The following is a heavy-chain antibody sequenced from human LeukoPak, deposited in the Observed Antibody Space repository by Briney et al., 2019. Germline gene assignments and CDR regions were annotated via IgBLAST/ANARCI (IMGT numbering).Heavy chain of an antibody. CDR2: INPSGGSR. V-gene: IGHV1-46*01. D-gene: IGHD4-23*01. J-gene: IGHJ5*02. CDR1: GYTFTSYY. CDR3: ARARRGGNSNNWFDP. Sequence: AASVKVSCKASGYTFTSYYMHWVRQAPGQGLEWMGIINPSGGSRSYAQKFQGRVTMTRDTSTSTVYMELSSLRSEDTAVYYCARARRGGNSNNWFDPWGQGTLVTVSS.